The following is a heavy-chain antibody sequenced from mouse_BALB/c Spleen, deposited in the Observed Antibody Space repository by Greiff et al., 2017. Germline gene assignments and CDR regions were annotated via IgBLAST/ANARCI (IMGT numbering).Heavy chain of an antibody. V-gene: IGHV1-4*02. CDR2: INPSSGYT. D-gene: IGHD2-1*01. CDR3: AREGNYGYFDV. CDR1: GYTFTSYT. Sequence: LVESAAELARPGASVKMSCKASGYTFTSYTMHWVKQRPGQGLEWIGYINPSSGYTEYNQKFKDKTTLTADKSSSTAYMQLSSLTSEDSAVYYCAREGNYGYFDVWGAGTTVTVSS. J-gene: IGHJ1*01.